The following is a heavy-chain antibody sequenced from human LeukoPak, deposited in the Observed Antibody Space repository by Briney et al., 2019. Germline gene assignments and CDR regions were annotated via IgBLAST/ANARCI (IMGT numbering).Heavy chain of an antibody. Sequence: GRSLRLSCAASGSTFSSYGMHWVRQAPGKGLEWVAVISYDGSNKYHVDSVKGRFTISRDNPKKTLYLQMNSLRAEDTAVYYCAKDSSGYYSPIDYWGQGTLVTVST. J-gene: IGHJ4*02. D-gene: IGHD3-22*01. V-gene: IGHV3-30*18. CDR1: GSTFSSYG. CDR2: ISYDGSNK. CDR3: AKDSSGYYSPIDY.